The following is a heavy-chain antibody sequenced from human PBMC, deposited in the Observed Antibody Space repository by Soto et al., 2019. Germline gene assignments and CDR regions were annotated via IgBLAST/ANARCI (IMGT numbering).Heavy chain of an antibody. V-gene: IGHV3-23*01. J-gene: IGHJ4*02. CDR3: AKDPRSGPNYYTSGSYLFDY. D-gene: IGHD3-10*01. CDR2: ISGSGGST. Sequence: PVGSLRLSCAASGFTFSSYAMSWVRQAPGKGLEWVSVISGSGGSTYYADPVKGRFTISRDNSKNTLYLQMNSLRAEDTAVYYCAKDPRSGPNYYTSGSYLFDYWGQGTLVTVSS. CDR1: GFTFSSYA.